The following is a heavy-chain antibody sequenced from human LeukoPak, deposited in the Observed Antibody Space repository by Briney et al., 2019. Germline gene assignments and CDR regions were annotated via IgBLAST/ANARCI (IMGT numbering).Heavy chain of an antibody. CDR1: GGSISSSSYY. CDR3: ARDGSSSWPSFDY. V-gene: IGHV4-39*07. CDR2: IYYSGST. D-gene: IGHD6-13*01. Sequence: SETLSLTCTVSGGSISSSSYYWGWIRQPPGKGLEWIGSIYYSGSTYYNPSLKSRVTISVDTSKNQFSLKLSSVTAADTAVYYCARDGSSSWPSFDYWGQGTLVTVSS. J-gene: IGHJ4*02.